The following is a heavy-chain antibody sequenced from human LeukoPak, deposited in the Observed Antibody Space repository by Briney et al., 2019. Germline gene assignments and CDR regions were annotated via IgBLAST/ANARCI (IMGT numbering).Heavy chain of an antibody. Sequence: SETLSLTCTVSGGSISSSSYYWGWIRQPPGKGLEWIGYIYYSGSTNYNPSLKSRVTISVDTSKNQFSLKLSSVTAADTAVYYCATTSHSSSWTYFDYWGQGTLVTVSS. V-gene: IGHV4-61*05. CDR1: GGSISSSSYY. CDR3: ATTSHSSSWTYFDY. CDR2: IYYSGST. D-gene: IGHD6-13*01. J-gene: IGHJ4*02.